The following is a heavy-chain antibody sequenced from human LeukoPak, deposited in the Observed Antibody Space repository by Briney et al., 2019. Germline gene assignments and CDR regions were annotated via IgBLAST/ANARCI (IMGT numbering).Heavy chain of an antibody. CDR3: AKDGYSSSCAYYYYYYYMDV. Sequence: GGSLRLSCAASGFTFSSYAMSWVRQAPGKGLEWVSAISGSGGSTYYADSVKGRFTISRDNSKNTLYLQMNSLRAEDTAVYYCAKDGYSSSCAYYYYYYYMDVWGKGTTVTVSS. V-gene: IGHV3-23*01. J-gene: IGHJ6*03. CDR1: GFTFSSYA. CDR2: ISGSGGST. D-gene: IGHD6-13*01.